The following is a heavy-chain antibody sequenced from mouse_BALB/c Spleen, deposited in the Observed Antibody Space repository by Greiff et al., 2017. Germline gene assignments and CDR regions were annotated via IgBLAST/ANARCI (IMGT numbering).Heavy chain of an antibody. D-gene: IGHD2-4*01. V-gene: IGHV1S81*02. Sequence: QVQLQQSGAELVKPGASVKLSCKASGYTFTSYYMYWVKQRPGQGLEWIGEINPSNGGTNSNEKFKSKATLTVDKSSSTAYMQLSSLTSEDSAVYYCTRSGDYPYYYAMDYWGQGTSVTVSS. CDR3: TRSGDYPYYYAMDY. CDR1: GYTFTSYY. CDR2: INPSNGGT. J-gene: IGHJ4*01.